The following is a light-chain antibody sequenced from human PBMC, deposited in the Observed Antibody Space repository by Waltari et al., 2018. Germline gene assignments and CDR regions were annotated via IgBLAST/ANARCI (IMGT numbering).Light chain of an antibody. Sequence: QSALTQPASLSGSPGQSITISCTVTTSDVGGGNYVSWYQQYPGKVPKHLIYDVTNRPPAVPNRFSGPKSGSSAFLTISGLQAEDEADYYCSSYRSSSTLVVFGGGTKLIVL. V-gene: IGLV2-14*03. CDR3: SSYRSSSTLVV. J-gene: IGLJ2*01. CDR2: DVT. CDR1: TSDVGGGNY.